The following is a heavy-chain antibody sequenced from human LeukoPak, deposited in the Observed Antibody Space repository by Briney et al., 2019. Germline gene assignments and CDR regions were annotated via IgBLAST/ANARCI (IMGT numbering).Heavy chain of an antibody. V-gene: IGHV4-39*07. CDR2: IYYSGST. J-gene: IGHJ5*02. CDR1: GGSISSSSYY. CDR3: ARVGGQWLVRHWFDP. D-gene: IGHD6-19*01. Sequence: SETLSLTCTVSGGSISSSSYYWGWIRQPPGKGLEWIGSIYYSGSTYYNPSLKSRVTLSVDTSKNQFSLKLSSVTAADTAVYYCARVGGQWLVRHWFDPWGQGTLVTVSS.